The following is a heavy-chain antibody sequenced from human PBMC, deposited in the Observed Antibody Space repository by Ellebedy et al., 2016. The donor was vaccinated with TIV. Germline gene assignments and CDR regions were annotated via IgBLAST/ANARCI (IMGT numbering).Heavy chain of an antibody. J-gene: IGHJ1*01. CDR1: GFTFSSYG. CDR2: VCYDGSTQ. CDR3: ARDMGAYGGNTDFQH. D-gene: IGHD4-23*01. Sequence: GGSLRLSXAAPGFTFSSYGMHWVRQAPGKGLEWVALVCYDGSTQYYADSVQGRFTISRDNSKNTRYLQMNSLRAEDTAVYYCARDMGAYGGNTDFQHWGQGILVTVSS. V-gene: IGHV3-33*01.